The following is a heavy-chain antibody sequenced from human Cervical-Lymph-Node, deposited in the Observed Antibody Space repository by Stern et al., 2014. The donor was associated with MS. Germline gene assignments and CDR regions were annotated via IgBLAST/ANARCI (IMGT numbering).Heavy chain of an antibody. V-gene: IGHV2-5*02. CDR2: IHWDDDK. CDR3: AYRRSSSNFAY. Sequence: QVTLRESGPTLVKPTQTLTLTCTFSGFSLSTNGLGVGWIRHPPGKALEWLALIHWDDDKQYSPSLKSRLTISKDISKNQVVLTLANVDPVDTATYFCAYRRSSSNFAYWGQGTRVTVSS. J-gene: IGHJ4*02. CDR1: GFSLSTNGLG.